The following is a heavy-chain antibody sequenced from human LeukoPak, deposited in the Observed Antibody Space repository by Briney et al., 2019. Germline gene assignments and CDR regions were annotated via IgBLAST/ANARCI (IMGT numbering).Heavy chain of an antibody. CDR3: ARDRLSFIVVVPADY. CDR2: ISYDGGNK. CDR1: GFIFSSFG. Sequence: PGRSLRLSCAASGFIFSSFGMHWVRQSPGKGLEWAAVISYDGGNKHYADSVKGRFTISRDNPKNTLYLQMNSLRAEDTAVYYCARDRLSFIVVVPADYWGQGTLVTVSS. J-gene: IGHJ4*02. D-gene: IGHD2-2*01. V-gene: IGHV3-30*03.